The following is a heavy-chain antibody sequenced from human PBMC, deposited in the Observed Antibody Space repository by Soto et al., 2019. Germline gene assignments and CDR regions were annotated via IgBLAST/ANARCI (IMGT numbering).Heavy chain of an antibody. CDR3: VKDQRGSNYGYFQY. J-gene: IGHJ1*01. V-gene: IGHV3-30*18. CDR1: GFTFSNYA. CDR2: ISSDGNKK. D-gene: IGHD4-4*01. Sequence: QVQLVESGGGVVQPGRSLRLSCAASGFTFSNYAMHWVRQAPGKGLEWVTLISSDGNKKYYGDSVKGRFTISRDNSQSTLSLHMDSLRPEDTAVYYCVKDQRGSNYGYFQYWGQGALVTVSS.